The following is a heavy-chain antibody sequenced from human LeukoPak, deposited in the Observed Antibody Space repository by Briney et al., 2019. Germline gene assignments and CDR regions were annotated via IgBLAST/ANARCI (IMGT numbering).Heavy chain of an antibody. CDR3: ARCLTKTYYYYYMDV. CDR1: GGSISNYY. J-gene: IGHJ6*03. V-gene: IGHV4-4*07. Sequence: SETLSLTCTVSGGSISNYYWSWIRQPAGKGLEWIGRINTSGSTHYSSSLKSRVTMSVDSSKNQFSLKLRSVTAADTAVYYCARCLTKTYYYYYMDVWGKGTTVTVSS. D-gene: IGHD3-9*01. CDR2: INTSGST.